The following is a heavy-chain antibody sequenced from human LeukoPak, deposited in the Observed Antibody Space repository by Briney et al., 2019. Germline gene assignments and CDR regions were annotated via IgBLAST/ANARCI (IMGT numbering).Heavy chain of an antibody. D-gene: IGHD1-1*01. J-gene: IGHJ4*02. CDR2: INSDGSST. V-gene: IGHV3-74*01. CDR3: AKARYGTGPFDY. CDR1: GFTFSSYW. Sequence: GGSLRLSCAASGFTFSSYWMHWVRQAPGKGLVWVSRINSDGSSTSYADSVKGRFTISRDNSINTVYLQMNSLRPEDTAVYYCAKARYGTGPFDYWGQGTLVTVSS.